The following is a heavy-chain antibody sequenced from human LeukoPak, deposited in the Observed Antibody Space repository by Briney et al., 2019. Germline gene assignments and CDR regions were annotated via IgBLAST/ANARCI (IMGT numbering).Heavy chain of an antibody. V-gene: IGHV4-4*07. CDR1: GGSISSYY. CDR2: IYTSGST. D-gene: IGHD2-2*01. Sequence: SETLSLTCTVSGGSISSYYWSWIRQPAGKGLEWTERIYTSGSTNHNPSLKSRVTMSVDTSKNQFSLKLSSVTAADTAVYYCAREYCSSTSCSRRGIDPWGQGTLVTVSS. J-gene: IGHJ5*02. CDR3: AREYCSSTSCSRRGIDP.